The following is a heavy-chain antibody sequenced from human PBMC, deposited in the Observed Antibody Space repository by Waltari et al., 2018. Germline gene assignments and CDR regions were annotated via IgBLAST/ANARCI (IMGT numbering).Heavy chain of an antibody. CDR3: TRGRHFCGGGRCFSGWFDP. J-gene: IGHJ5*02. D-gene: IGHD2-15*01. Sequence: QVQLQQWGAGLLKPSEPLSLTCGVYGGSFSGYYWTWIRQPPGKGLEWIGELDHTGSSDYNPSLKSRVTISVDTSKNQFSLKLNSGTAADTAVYYCTRGRHFCGGGRCFSGWFDPWGQGTLVTVSS. CDR2: LDHTGSS. CDR1: GGSFSGYY. V-gene: IGHV4-34*01.